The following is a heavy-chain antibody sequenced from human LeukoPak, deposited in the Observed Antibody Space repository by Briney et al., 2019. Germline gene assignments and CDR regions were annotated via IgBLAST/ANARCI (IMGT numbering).Heavy chain of an antibody. CDR3: ARGRFNYDSTGYSSFYY. CDR1: GVTFSSYW. Sequence: GGSLRLSCAASGVTFSSYWMSWVRQAPGKGLEWGANIKEDGSEKYYVDSVKGRFTISRDNAKNSVYLQMNSLRAEDTAVYYCARGRFNYDSTGYSSFYYWGQGTLVTVSS. V-gene: IGHV3-7*01. CDR2: IKEDGSEK. J-gene: IGHJ4*02. D-gene: IGHD3-22*01.